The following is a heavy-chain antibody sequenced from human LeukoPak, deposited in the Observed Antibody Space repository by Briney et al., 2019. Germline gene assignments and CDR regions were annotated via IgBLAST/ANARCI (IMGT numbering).Heavy chain of an antibody. CDR2: IIPIFGTA. CDR1: GGTFSSYA. J-gene: IGHJ3*02. D-gene: IGHD6-13*01. CDR3: AREPVRYSSSWTRSHSDAFDI. Sequence: ASVKVSCKASGGTFSSYAISWVRQAPGQGLEWMGRIIPIFGTANYAQKFQGRVTITADESTSTAYMELSSLRSEDTAVYYCAREPVRYSSSWTRSHSDAFDIWGQGTMVTVSS. V-gene: IGHV1-69*13.